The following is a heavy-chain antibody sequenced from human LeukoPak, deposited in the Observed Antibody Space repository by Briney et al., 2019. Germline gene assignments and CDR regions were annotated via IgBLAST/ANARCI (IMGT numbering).Heavy chain of an antibody. CDR1: GGTFSSYT. Sequence: GASVKVSCKASGGTFSSYTISWVRQAPGQGLEWMGRIIPILGIANYAQKFQGRVTITADKSTSTAYMELSSLRSEDTAVYYCARCSGGSCEGGMRVPCRDYYYGMDVWGQGTTVTVSS. J-gene: IGHJ6*02. CDR3: ARCSGGSCEGGMRVPCRDYYYGMDV. CDR2: IIPILGIA. V-gene: IGHV1-69*02. D-gene: IGHD2-15*01.